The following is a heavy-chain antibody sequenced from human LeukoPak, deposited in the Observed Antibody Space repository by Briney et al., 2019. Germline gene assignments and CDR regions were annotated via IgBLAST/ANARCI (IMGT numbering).Heavy chain of an antibody. CDR1: GFTFSSYA. CDR3: ARGPEIMDTAMGTLDY. V-gene: IGHV3-30-3*01. Sequence: GRSLRLSCAASGFTFSSYAMHWVRQAPGKGLEWVAVISYDGSNKYYADSVKGRFTISRDNSKNTLYLQMNSLRAEDTAVYYCARGPEIMDTAMGTLDYWGQGTLVTVSS. CDR2: ISYDGSNK. J-gene: IGHJ4*02. D-gene: IGHD5-18*01.